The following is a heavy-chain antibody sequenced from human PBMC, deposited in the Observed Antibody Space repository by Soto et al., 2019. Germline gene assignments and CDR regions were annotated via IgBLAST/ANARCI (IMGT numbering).Heavy chain of an antibody. V-gene: IGHV4-34*01. CDR3: ARGRRTTVTIDY. J-gene: IGHJ4*02. CDR1: GGSFSGYY. D-gene: IGHD4-17*01. Sequence: SETLSLTCAVYGGSFSGYYLGWIRQPPGKGLEWIGEINHSGSTNYNPSLKSRVTISVDTSKNQFSLKLSSVTAADTAVYYCARGRRTTVTIDYWGQGTQVTVSS. CDR2: INHSGST.